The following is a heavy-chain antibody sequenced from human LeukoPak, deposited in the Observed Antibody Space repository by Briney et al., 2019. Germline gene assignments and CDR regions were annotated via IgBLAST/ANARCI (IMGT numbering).Heavy chain of an antibody. CDR2: ISYDGSNK. CDR3: ARDLVVVVPAAILETTPETYGMDV. V-gene: IGHV3-30-3*01. J-gene: IGHJ6*02. D-gene: IGHD2-2*02. Sequence: PGGSLRLSCAASGFTLSSYAMHWVRRAPGKGLEWVAVISYDGSNKYYADSVKGRFIISRDNSKNTLYLQMNSLRAEDTAVYYCARDLVVVVPAAILETTPETYGMDVWGQGTTVTVSS. CDR1: GFTLSSYA.